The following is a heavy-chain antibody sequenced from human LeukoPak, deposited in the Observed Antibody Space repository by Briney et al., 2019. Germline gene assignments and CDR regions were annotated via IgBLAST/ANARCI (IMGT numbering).Heavy chain of an antibody. Sequence: ASVKVSCKASGYTFTSYDINWVRQAPGQGLEWMGWINPNSGGTNYAQKFQGRVTMTRDTSISTAYMELSRLRSDDTAVYYCARDGAVAGGVYFDYWGQGTLVTVSS. CDR2: INPNSGGT. CDR1: GYTFTSYD. V-gene: IGHV1-2*02. CDR3: ARDGAVAGGVYFDY. J-gene: IGHJ4*02. D-gene: IGHD6-19*01.